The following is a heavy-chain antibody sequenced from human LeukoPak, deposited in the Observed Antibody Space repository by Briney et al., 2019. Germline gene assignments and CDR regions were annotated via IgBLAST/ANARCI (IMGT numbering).Heavy chain of an antibody. Sequence: TLSLTCAVSGGSISSGGYSWSWNRQPPGQGLEWIGYIYYSGSTYYNPSLKSRVTISVDTSKNQFSLKLSSVTAADTAVYYCAREGGGYSYGAYFDYWGQGTLVTVSS. CDR1: GGSISSGGYS. D-gene: IGHD5-18*01. V-gene: IGHV4-30-4*07. CDR3: AREGGGYSYGAYFDY. J-gene: IGHJ4*02. CDR2: IYYSGST.